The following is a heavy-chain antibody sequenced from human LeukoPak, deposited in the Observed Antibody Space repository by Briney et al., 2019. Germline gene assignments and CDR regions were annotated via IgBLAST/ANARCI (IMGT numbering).Heavy chain of an antibody. CDR3: AKGGYCSATRCYVGKGMDD. J-gene: IGHJ4*02. V-gene: IGHV3-30*18. Sequence: QPGRSLRLSCAASGFTFDTYGMHWVRQAPGKGLEGVAVISHDGVDKSYADSVKGRFTISRDNSKNTVSLQVNSLRAEDTAAYYCAKGGYCSATRCYVGKGMDDWGQGTLVTVSS. D-gene: IGHD2-2*01. CDR2: ISHDGVDK. CDR1: GFTFDTYG.